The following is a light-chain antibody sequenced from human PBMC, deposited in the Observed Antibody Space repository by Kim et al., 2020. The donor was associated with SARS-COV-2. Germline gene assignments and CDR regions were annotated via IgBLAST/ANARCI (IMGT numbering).Light chain of an antibody. CDR2: AAS. CDR1: QGIASW. J-gene: IGKJ5*01. V-gene: IGKV1-12*01. CDR3: QQSNNFPIT. Sequence: DVQMTQSPSSVSASVGDTVTITCRASQGIASWLAWYQQKPGKAPKLLIYAASALQSGVPSRFSSSGSGREFTLTIRSLQPEDVATYFCQQSNNFPITFGQGTRLEIK.